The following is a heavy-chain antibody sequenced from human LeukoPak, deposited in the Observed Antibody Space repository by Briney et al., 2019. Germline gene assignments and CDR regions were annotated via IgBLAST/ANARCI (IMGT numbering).Heavy chain of an antibody. CDR1: GFTFSDYA. CDR3: AKGSGSGWYGWFAP. D-gene: IGHD6-19*01. V-gene: IGHV3-23*01. J-gene: IGHJ5*02. CDR2: IEASGGAT. Sequence: PGESLRLSCAASGFTFSDYAMYWVRQALGKGLEWVSSIEASGGATYYADSVKGRFTISRDNSKNTFYLQMNSLRAEDTAVYYCAKGSGSGWYGWFAPWGQGTLVTVSS.